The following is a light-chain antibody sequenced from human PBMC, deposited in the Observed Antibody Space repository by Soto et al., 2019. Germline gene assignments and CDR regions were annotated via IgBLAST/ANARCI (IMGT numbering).Light chain of an antibody. CDR3: QQYNNWPPWT. CDR2: DAS. CDR1: QSVSNN. Sequence: ILMTQSPATLSVSPGERATLSCRASQSVSNNLAWYQQKPGQAPRLIIYDASTRATGIPATFSGSGSGTEFTLTISGLQSEDFAVYYCQQYNNWPPWTLGQGTTVEIK. V-gene: IGKV3-15*01. J-gene: IGKJ1*01.